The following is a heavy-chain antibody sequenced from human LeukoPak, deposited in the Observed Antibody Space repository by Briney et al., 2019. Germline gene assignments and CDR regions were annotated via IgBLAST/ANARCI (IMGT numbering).Heavy chain of an antibody. J-gene: IGHJ3*02. D-gene: IGHD6-25*01. CDR1: GGTFSSYA. V-gene: IGHV1-69*05. CDR2: IIPIFGTA. CDR3: ARPEQRLRGAFDI. Sequence: SVKLSCKASGGTFSSYAISWVRQAPGQGLEWMGGIIPIFGTANYAQKFQGRVTITTDESTSTAYMELSSLRSEDTAVYYRARPEQRLRGAFDIWGQGTMVTVSS.